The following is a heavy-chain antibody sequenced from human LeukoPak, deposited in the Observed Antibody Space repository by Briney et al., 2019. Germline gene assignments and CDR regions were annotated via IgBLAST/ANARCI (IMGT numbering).Heavy chain of an antibody. V-gene: IGHV3-9*01. Sequence: GGSLRLSCAASGFTFDDYDMHWVRPAPGKGLEWVSGISWNSGSIGYADSVKGRFTISRDNAKNSLYLQMNSLRAEDTALYYCAKDREFRSYGYYFDSWGQGTLVTVSS. CDR1: GFTFDDYD. CDR2: ISWNSGSI. D-gene: IGHD5-18*01. J-gene: IGHJ4*02. CDR3: AKDREFRSYGYYFDS.